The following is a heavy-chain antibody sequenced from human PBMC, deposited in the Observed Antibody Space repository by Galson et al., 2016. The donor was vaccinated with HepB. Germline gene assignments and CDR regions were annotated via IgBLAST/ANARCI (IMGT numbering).Heavy chain of an antibody. CDR2: ISWDGLKT. CDR1: GFTFDDYT. V-gene: IGHV3-43*01. D-gene: IGHD3-10*01. CDR3: AKDVYTSGSEYGMDV. J-gene: IGHJ6*02. Sequence: SLRLSCAASGFTFDDYTMHWVRQAPGKGLEWVSLISWDGLKTYYADSVKGRFTISRDNRKNSLYLQMNSLRVEDTAVYYCAKDVYTSGSEYGMDVWGQGTTVTVSS.